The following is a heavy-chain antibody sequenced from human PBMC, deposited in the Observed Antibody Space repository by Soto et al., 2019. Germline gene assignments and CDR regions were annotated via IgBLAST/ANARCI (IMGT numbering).Heavy chain of an antibody. Sequence: ASVKVSCKASGYTFTSYAMHWVRLAPGQRLEWMGWINAGNGNTKYSQKFQGRVTITRDTSASTAYMELSSLRSEDTAVYYCARSIVVVTALDCWGQGTLVTVSS. CDR3: ARSIVVVTALDC. CDR2: INAGNGNT. J-gene: IGHJ4*02. CDR1: GYTFTSYA. V-gene: IGHV1-3*01. D-gene: IGHD2-21*02.